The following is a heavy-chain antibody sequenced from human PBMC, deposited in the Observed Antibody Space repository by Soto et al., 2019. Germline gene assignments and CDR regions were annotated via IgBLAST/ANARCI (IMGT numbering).Heavy chain of an antibody. CDR1: GFTFSSYS. Sequence: GGSLRLSCAASGFTFSSYSMNWVRQAPGKGLEWVSSISSSSSYIYYADSVKGRFTISRDNAKNSLYLQMNSLRAEDTAVYYCASQGSSSSMGYPLDYWGQGTLVTVSS. V-gene: IGHV3-21*01. CDR3: ASQGSSSSMGYPLDY. J-gene: IGHJ4*02. D-gene: IGHD6-6*01. CDR2: ISSSSSYI.